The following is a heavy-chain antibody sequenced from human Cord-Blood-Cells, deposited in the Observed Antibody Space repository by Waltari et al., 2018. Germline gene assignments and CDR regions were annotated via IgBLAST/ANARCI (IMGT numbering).Heavy chain of an antibody. Sequence: EVQLVESGGGLVQPGGSLRLSCAASGLPFSNAWLSWVRQAPGKGLEWVGRIKSKTDGGTTDYAAPVKGRFTISRDDSKNTLYLQMNSLKTEDTAVYYCTTDLDTRVRGVDYWGQGTLVTVSS. V-gene: IGHV3-15*01. J-gene: IGHJ4*02. CDR1: GLPFSNAW. CDR3: TTDLDTRVRGVDY. CDR2: IKSKTDGGTT. D-gene: IGHD3-10*01.